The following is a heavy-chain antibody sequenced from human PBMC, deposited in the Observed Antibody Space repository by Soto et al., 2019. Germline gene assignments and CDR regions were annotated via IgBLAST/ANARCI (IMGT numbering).Heavy chain of an antibody. V-gene: IGHV3-49*03. CDR3: TRDRLEVFCSSTSCYEAKSYNWFDP. J-gene: IGHJ5*02. Sequence: PGGSLRLSCTASGFTFGDYAMSWFRQAPGKGLEWVGFIRSKAYGGTTEYAASVKGRFTISRDDSKSIAYLQMNSLKTEDTAVYYCTRDRLEVFCSSTSCYEAKSYNWFDPWGRGTLVTVSS. CDR2: IRSKAYGGTT. D-gene: IGHD2-2*01. CDR1: GFTFGDYA.